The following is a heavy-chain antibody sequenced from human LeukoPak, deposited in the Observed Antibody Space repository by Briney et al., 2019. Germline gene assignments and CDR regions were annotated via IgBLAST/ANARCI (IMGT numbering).Heavy chain of an antibody. CDR1: GYTFTSYY. Sequence: ASVKVSCKASGYTFTSYYMHWVRQAPGQGLEWMGIINPSGGTRSYAQKFQGRVTMTTDTSTSTAYMELRSLRSEDTAVYYCATGGSSSWSDAFDIWGQGTMVTVSS. V-gene: IGHV1-46*01. J-gene: IGHJ3*02. CDR2: INPSGGTR. CDR3: ATGGSSSWSDAFDI. D-gene: IGHD6-13*01.